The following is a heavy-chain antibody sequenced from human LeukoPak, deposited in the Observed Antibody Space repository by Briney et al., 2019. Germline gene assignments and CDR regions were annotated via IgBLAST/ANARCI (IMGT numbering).Heavy chain of an antibody. CDR2: IYYSGST. V-gene: IGHV4-59*08. Sequence: SETLSLTCAVYGGSFSGYYWSWIRQPPGKGLEWIGYIYYSGSTNYNPSLKSRVTISVDTSKNQFSLKLSSVTAADTAVYYCARRTDYYGMDVWGQGTTVTVSS. J-gene: IGHJ6*02. CDR1: GGSFSGYY. CDR3: ARRTDYYGMDV.